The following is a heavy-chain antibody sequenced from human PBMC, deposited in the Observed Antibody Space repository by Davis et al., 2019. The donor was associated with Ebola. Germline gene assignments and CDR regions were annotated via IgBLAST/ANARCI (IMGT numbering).Heavy chain of an antibody. J-gene: IGHJ5*02. CDR1: GASISDSNYF. CDR2: VFYSGTP. CDR3: AREETRGLIAGWFDP. V-gene: IGHV4-39*02. Sequence: SETLSLTCTVSGASISDSNYFWAWIRQPPGKGLEWIGSVFYSGTPYYNPFLKSRVTMSVDTSKNQFSVRLSSLTAADTGFYYCAREETRGLIAGWFDPWGQGTLVTVSS. D-gene: IGHD6-13*01.